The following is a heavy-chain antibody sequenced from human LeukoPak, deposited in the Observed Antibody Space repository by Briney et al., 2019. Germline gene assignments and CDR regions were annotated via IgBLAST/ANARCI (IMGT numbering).Heavy chain of an antibody. V-gene: IGHV4-34*01. CDR3: ARLETDYYDSSGTPR. D-gene: IGHD3-22*01. Sequence: PSETLSLTCAVYGGSFSGYYWSWVRQPPGKGLEWIGEINHSGSTNYNPSLKGRVTISVDTSKNQFSLKLSSVTAADTAVYYCARLETDYYDSSGTPRWGQGTLVTVSS. CDR1: GGSFSGYY. J-gene: IGHJ4*02. CDR2: INHSGST.